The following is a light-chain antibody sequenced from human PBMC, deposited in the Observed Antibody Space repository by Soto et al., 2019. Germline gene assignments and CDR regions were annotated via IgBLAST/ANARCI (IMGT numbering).Light chain of an antibody. CDR1: SRDIGGYNY. V-gene: IGLV2-14*01. CDR3: SSYTSGSTFYV. CDR2: DVS. Sequence: QSALTQPASVSGSPGQSITISCTGTSRDIGGYNYVSWFQQHPGKAPKLMISDVSNRPSGVSNRFSGSKSGNTASLTISGLQAEDEADYYCSSYTSGSTFYVFGTGTKLTVL. J-gene: IGLJ1*01.